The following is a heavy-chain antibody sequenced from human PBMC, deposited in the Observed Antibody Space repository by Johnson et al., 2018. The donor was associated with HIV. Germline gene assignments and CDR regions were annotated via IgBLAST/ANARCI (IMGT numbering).Heavy chain of an antibody. CDR1: GFTFSSYA. J-gene: IGHJ3*02. Sequence: QVQLVESGGGVVQPGRSLRLSCAASGFTFSSYAMHWVRQAPGKGLEWVAVISYDGSNKYYADSVKGRFTISRDNSKNTLYLQMNSLRAEDTAVYYCARGRGELLGGAFDIWGQGTMVTVSS. D-gene: IGHD1-26*01. V-gene: IGHV3-30-3*01. CDR2: ISYDGSNK. CDR3: ARGRGELLGGAFDI.